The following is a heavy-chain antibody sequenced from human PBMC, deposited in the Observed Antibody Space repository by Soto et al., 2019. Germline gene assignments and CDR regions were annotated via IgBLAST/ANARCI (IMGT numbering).Heavy chain of an antibody. V-gene: IGHV1-18*04. D-gene: IGHD2-21*02. J-gene: IGHJ4*02. CDR3: ARDRRIDVYGLVTYDY. Sequence: QVQLVQSGGEVKKPGASFKVSCKTSGYTFTSFGVSWVRQALGQGLEWMGWISGYNGKTKYAQTLQGRVTMTADTSTSTVYLGLRGLRPDDTAVYFCARDRRIDVYGLVTYDYLGQGATVTGSS. CDR2: ISGYNGKT. CDR1: GYTFTSFG.